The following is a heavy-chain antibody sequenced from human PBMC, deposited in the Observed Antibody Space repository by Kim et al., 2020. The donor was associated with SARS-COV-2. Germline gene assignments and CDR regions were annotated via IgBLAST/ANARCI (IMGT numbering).Heavy chain of an antibody. CDR3: ARGRWYYVLWRGYKAGEYWFDP. CDR2: ISTSGGT. D-gene: IGHD3-3*01. J-gene: IGHJ5*02. Sequence: GGSLRLSCAASGFTFSSYDMHWVRQAPGKGLEWVSAISTSGGTNYHASVKSRFTISRENAKNSLYLQLNSLRAGDTAVYYCARGRWYYVLWRGYKAGEYWFDPWGQGTLVTVSS. V-gene: IGHV3-13*01. CDR1: GFTFSSYD.